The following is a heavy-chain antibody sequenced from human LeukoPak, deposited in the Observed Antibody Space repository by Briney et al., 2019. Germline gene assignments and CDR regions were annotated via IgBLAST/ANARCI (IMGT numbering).Heavy chain of an antibody. D-gene: IGHD3-10*01. V-gene: IGHV3-48*02. Sequence: GGSLRLSCAASGFIFSKAWMSWVRQAPGKGLEWVSYISSSSSTIYYADSVKGRFTISRDNAKNSLYLQMNSLRDEDTAVYYCARVDHMVRGVWAVYYYYGMDVWGQGTTVTVSS. CDR3: ARVDHMVRGVWAVYYYYGMDV. CDR2: ISSSSSTI. J-gene: IGHJ6*02. CDR1: GFIFSKAW.